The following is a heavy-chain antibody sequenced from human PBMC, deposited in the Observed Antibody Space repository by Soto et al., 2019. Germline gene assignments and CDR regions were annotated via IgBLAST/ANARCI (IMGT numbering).Heavy chain of an antibody. V-gene: IGHV4-30-4*01. D-gene: IGHD3-10*01. CDR2: IYYSGNT. CDR3: ARDSYYYGSGTFSYYGMDV. Sequence: SETLSLTCTVSGGSINSGDYYWSWIRQPPGKGLEWIGYIYYSGNTYYNPSLKSRVTISGDTSKNQFSLKLSSVTAADTAVYYCARDSYYYGSGTFSYYGMDVWGQGTTVTVSS. J-gene: IGHJ6*02. CDR1: GGSINSGDYY.